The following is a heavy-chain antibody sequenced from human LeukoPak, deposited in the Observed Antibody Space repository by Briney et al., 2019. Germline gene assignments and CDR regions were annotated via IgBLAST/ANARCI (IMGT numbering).Heavy chain of an antibody. CDR1: GYSFTGYY. D-gene: IGHD3-22*01. CDR3: AREYYDSTAYYYFDY. J-gene: IGHJ4*02. Sequence: GASVKVSCKASGYSFTGYYMHWVRQAPGQWLEWMGWINPNNGGTDCAQKFQGRVTMTRDTSISTAYMELSRLTSDDTAVYYCAREYYDSTAYYYFDYWGQGTLVTVSA. V-gene: IGHV1-2*02. CDR2: INPNNGGT.